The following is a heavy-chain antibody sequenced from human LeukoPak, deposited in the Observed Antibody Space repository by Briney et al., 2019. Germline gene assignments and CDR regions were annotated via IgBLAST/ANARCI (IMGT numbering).Heavy chain of an antibody. V-gene: IGHV1-2*02. CDR1: GYTFTGYY. Sequence: ASVKVSCKASGYTFTGYYMHWVRQAPGQGLEWMGWIYPNSGGTNYAQKFQGRVTVTRDTSISTAYMELSSLRSDDTAVYYCARDVGEYCSSTNCYASHYWGQGTLVTVSS. D-gene: IGHD2-2*01. CDR3: ARDVGEYCSSTNCYASHY. J-gene: IGHJ4*02. CDR2: IYPNSGGT.